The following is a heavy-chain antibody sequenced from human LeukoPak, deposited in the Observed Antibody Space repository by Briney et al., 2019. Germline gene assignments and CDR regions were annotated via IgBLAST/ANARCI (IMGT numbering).Heavy chain of an antibody. CDR1: AGTFTISA. J-gene: IGHJ3*02. D-gene: IGHD3-3*01. Sequence: SARVSCKASAGTFTISATSWVRHAPGQGIEWMGGSIAIVGTANYAEKVQDRVTITTDESTGTAHMELSSLRSEDTAVYYCAREAIFGYRGAFDIWGQGTMVTVSS. CDR3: AREAIFGYRGAFDI. V-gene: IGHV1-69*05. CDR2: SIAIVGTA.